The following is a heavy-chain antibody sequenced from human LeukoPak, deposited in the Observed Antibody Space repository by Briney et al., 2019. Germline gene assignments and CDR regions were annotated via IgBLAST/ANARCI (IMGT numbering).Heavy chain of an antibody. D-gene: IGHD2-2*02. V-gene: IGHV4-34*01. CDR2: INHSGST. J-gene: IGHJ5*02. Sequence: SETLSLTCAVYGGSFSGYYWSLIRQPPGKGLEWIGEINHSGSTNYNPSLKSRVTISVDTSKNQFSLKLSSVTAADTAVYYCAREIPDIVVVPAAIGWFDPWGQGTLVTVSS. CDR3: AREIPDIVVVPAAIGWFDP. CDR1: GGSFSGYY.